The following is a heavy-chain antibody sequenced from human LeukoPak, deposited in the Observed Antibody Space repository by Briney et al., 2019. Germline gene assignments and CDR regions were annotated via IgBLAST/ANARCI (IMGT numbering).Heavy chain of an antibody. CDR2: IYYSGDT. Sequence: PSETLSLTCTVSGASISSSSYYWGWIRQPPGKGLEWIGSIYYSGDTYYNPSLKSRVTMSVDTSKNQFSLKLSSVTAADTAVYYCARHPLLGGDYWGQGTLVTVSS. D-gene: IGHD1-26*01. CDR3: ARHPLLGGDY. J-gene: IGHJ4*02. CDR1: GASISSSSYY. V-gene: IGHV4-39*01.